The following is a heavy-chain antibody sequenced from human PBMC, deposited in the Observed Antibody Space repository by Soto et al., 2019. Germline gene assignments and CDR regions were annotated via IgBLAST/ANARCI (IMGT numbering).Heavy chain of an antibody. CDR1: GYTFTSYD. CDR2: MNPNSGNT. Sequence: ASVKVSCKASGYTFTSYDINWVRQATGQGLEWMGWMNPNSGNTGYAQKFQGRVTMTRNTSISTAYMELSSLRSEDTAVYYCARGRVEYDILPGYTSDYYYYGMDVWGQGTTVTVSS. J-gene: IGHJ6*02. CDR3: ARGRVEYDILPGYTSDYYYYGMDV. D-gene: IGHD3-9*01. V-gene: IGHV1-8*01.